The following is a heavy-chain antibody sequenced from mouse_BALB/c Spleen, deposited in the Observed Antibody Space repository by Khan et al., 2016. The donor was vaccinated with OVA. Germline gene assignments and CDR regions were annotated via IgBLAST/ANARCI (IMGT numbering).Heavy chain of an antibody. CDR3: ARDDGRSFWFAY. D-gene: IGHD1-1*01. V-gene: IGHV1S136*01. J-gene: IGHJ3*01. CDR2: INPHNDGA. CDR1: GYSFTNYI. Sequence: VQLQQSGPELVKPGASVKMSCKASGYSFTNYIIHWVKQEPGQGLEWIGYINPHNDGAKYNEKFKGKATLTSDKSSSTAYMELSGLTSEDSAVYYGARDDGRSFWFAYWGQGTLVTVSA.